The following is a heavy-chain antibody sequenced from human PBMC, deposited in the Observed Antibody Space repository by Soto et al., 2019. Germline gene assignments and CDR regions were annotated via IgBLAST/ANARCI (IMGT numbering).Heavy chain of an antibody. D-gene: IGHD1-26*01. V-gene: IGHV3-30*03. Sequence: PGGSLRLSCAASGFTFSSYSMNWVRQAPGKGLEWVSVISNNGSNKYYADSVKGRFTISRDNSKNTLYLQMNSLRAEDTAVYYCARDRPVFSGKDGMDVWGQGTTVTVSS. CDR3: ARDRPVFSGKDGMDV. J-gene: IGHJ6*02. CDR1: GFTFSSYS. CDR2: ISNNGSNK.